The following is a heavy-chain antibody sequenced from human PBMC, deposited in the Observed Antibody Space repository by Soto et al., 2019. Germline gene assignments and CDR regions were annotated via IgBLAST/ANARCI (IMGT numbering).Heavy chain of an antibody. Sequence: PGGSLRLSCAASGFTFSSYSMNWVRQAPGKGLEWVSSISSSSSYIYYADSVKGRFTISRDNAKNSLYLQMNSLRAEDTAVYYCAREKDCSSTSCYSPYLVPWGQGTLVTVSS. J-gene: IGHJ5*02. D-gene: IGHD2-2*01. CDR1: GFTFSSYS. V-gene: IGHV3-21*01. CDR2: ISSSSSYI. CDR3: AREKDCSSTSCYSPYLVP.